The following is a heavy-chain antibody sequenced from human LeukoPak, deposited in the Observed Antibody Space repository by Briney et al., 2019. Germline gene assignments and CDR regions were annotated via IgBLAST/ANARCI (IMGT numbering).Heavy chain of an antibody. V-gene: IGHV4-34*01. Sequence: SETLSLTCAVYGGSLSGYYWGWIRQPPGKGLEWIGNIYYSGSTYYNPSLKSRVTISVDTSKNQFSLKLSSVTAADTAVYYCARRYCSSISCTTTLDYWGQGTLVTVSS. CDR2: IYYSGST. D-gene: IGHD2-2*01. CDR1: GGSLSGYY. CDR3: ARRYCSSISCTTTLDY. J-gene: IGHJ4*02.